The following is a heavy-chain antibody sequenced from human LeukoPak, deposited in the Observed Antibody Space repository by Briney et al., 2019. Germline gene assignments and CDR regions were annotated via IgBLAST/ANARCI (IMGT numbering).Heavy chain of an antibody. CDR1: GGSISSSSYY. CDR3: ARARGEYCSSTSCYNWFDP. J-gene: IGHJ5*02. V-gene: IGHV4-39*01. Sequence: SETLSLTCTVSGGSISSSSYYWGWIRQPPGKGLEWIGSTYYSGSTYYNPSLKSRVTISVDTSKNQFSLKLSSVTAADTAVYYCARARGEYCSSTSCYNWFDPWGQGTLVTVSS. CDR2: TYYSGST. D-gene: IGHD2-2*01.